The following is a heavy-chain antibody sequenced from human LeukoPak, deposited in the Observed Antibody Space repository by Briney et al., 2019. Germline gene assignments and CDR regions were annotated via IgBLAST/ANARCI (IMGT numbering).Heavy chain of an antibody. Sequence: GGSLRLSCAASAFTFSSYSMNWVRQAPGKGLEWVSSISSSSSYIYYADSVKGRFTISRDNAKNSLYLQMNSLRAEDTAVYYCARGGQNFRDGRGQGTLVTVSS. D-gene: IGHD1-26*01. CDR2: ISSSSSYI. CDR1: AFTFSSYS. J-gene: IGHJ4*02. V-gene: IGHV3-21*01. CDR3: ARGGQNFRDG.